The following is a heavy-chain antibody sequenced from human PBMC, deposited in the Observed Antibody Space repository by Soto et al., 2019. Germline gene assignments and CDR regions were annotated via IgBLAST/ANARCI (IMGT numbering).Heavy chain of an antibody. CDR3: ASFPTGSLDYYYYYGMDV. V-gene: IGHV3-23*01. J-gene: IGHJ6*02. D-gene: IGHD6-13*01. Sequence: HPGGSLRLSCAASGFTFSSYAMSWVRQAPGKGLEWVSAISGSGGSTYYADSVKGRFTISRDNSKNTLYLQMNSLRAEDTAVYYCASFPTGSLDYYYYYGMDVWGQGTTVTVSS. CDR1: GFTFSSYA. CDR2: ISGSGGST.